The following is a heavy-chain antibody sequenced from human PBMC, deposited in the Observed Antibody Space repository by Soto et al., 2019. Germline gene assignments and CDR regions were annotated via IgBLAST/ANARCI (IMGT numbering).Heavy chain of an antibody. D-gene: IGHD3-9*01. CDR1: GVTFSSYD. Sequence: GGSLRLSCAASGVTFSSYDMSWVRQAPGKGLEYVSAISSNGGSTYYADSVKGRFTISRDNSKNTLYLQMSSLRAEDTAVYYCVKDDEFKSPYDILTGPFDYWGQGTLVTVSS. J-gene: IGHJ4*02. CDR2: ISSNGGST. V-gene: IGHV3-64D*06. CDR3: VKDDEFKSPYDILTGPFDY.